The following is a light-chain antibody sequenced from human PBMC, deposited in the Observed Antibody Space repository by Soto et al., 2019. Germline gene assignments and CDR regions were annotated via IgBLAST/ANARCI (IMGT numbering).Light chain of an antibody. CDR1: SSDVGAYTY. CDR2: DVS. J-gene: IGLJ1*01. Sequence: QSALTQPASVSGSPGQSITISCSGTSSDVGAYTYVSWYQVHPGEPPNLVIYDVSKRPSGVSNRFSGSKSGNTASLTISGLQAEDEGDYYCSSYRSTSTLGVFGTGTKLTVL. V-gene: IGLV2-14*03. CDR3: SSYRSTSTLGV.